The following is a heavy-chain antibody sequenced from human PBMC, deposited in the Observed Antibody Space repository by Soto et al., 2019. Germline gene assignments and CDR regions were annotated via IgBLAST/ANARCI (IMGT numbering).Heavy chain of an antibody. CDR2: ISSSSSTI. CDR1: GFTFSSYS. J-gene: IGHJ4*02. D-gene: IGHD2-15*01. Sequence: GGSLRLSCAASGFTFSSYSMNWVRQAPGKGQEWVSYISSSSSTIYYADSVKGRFTISRDNAKNSLYLQMDSLRAEDTAVYYCAMGIYCSGGSCYPSFDYWGQGTLVTVSS. CDR3: AMGIYCSGGSCYPSFDY. V-gene: IGHV3-48*01.